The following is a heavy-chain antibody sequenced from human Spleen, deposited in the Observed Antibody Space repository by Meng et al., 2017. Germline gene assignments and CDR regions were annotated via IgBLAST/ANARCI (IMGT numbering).Heavy chain of an antibody. D-gene: IGHD3-3*01. V-gene: IGHV1-2*02. CDR1: GYTFIDYF. Sequence: ASVKVSCKASGYTFIDYFFIHWVRQAPGQGLEWMGWIIPNSGVTNFAQKFQGRVTMTRDTSINTAYMELSGLRSDDTAVYYCARELRLGGVGYYLDYWGQ. J-gene: IGHJ4*02. CDR2: IIPNSGVT. CDR3: ARELRLGGVGYYLDY.